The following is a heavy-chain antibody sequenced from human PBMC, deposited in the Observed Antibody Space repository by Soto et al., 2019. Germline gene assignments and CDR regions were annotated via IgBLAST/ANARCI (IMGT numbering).Heavy chain of an antibody. CDR1: GFSLSTSGVG. CDR2: IYWDDDK. CDR3: AHRRDPRTGITYAYYYYGLGV. Sequence: QITLKESGPTLVKPTQTLTLTCTFSGFSLSTSGVGVGWIRQPPGKALEWLVFIYWDDDKRYSPSLKSRLTITKNTSKHQVVLTMTTMDPVDTATYYCAHRRDPRTGITYAYYYYGLGVWGQGTTVTV. V-gene: IGHV2-5*02. J-gene: IGHJ6*02. D-gene: IGHD1-7*01.